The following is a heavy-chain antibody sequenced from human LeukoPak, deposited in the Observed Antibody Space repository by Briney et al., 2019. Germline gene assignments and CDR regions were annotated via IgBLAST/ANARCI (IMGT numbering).Heavy chain of an antibody. CDR2: VSYDEINK. CDR3: AKGVDTHFDFWSGYENWFDP. Sequence: GGSLRLSCAASGFTFSNYAMHWVRQAPGKGLEWVAVVSYDEINKYYADSVKGRFTISRDNSKDTLYLQMNSLRVEDTAVYYCAKGVDTHFDFWSGYENWFDPWGQGTLVTVSS. J-gene: IGHJ5*02. D-gene: IGHD3-3*01. V-gene: IGHV3-30-3*01. CDR1: GFTFSNYA.